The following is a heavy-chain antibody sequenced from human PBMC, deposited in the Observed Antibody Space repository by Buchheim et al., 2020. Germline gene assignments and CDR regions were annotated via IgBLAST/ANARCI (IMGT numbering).Heavy chain of an antibody. CDR1: GFTFSSYA. D-gene: IGHD6-13*01. J-gene: IGHJ5*02. CDR2: ISYDGSNK. V-gene: IGHV3-30-3*01. Sequence: QVQLVESGGGVVQTGRSLRLSCAASGFTFSSYAMHWVRQDPGKGLEWVAVISYDGSNKYYADSVKGGFTISRDNSKNTLYLQMNILSAEDTAVYYCARSASIAAAAMWFDPWGQGTL. CDR3: ARSASIAAAAMWFDP.